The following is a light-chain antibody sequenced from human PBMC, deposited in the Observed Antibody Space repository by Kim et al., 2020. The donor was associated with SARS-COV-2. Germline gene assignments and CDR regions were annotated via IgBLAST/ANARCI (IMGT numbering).Light chain of an antibody. J-gene: IGKJ5*01. CDR1: QSVTGND. Sequence: APGESATLASRASQSVTGNDLAWYQQKPGQAPRLLIYGASSRAPGIPDRFTGSGSGTDFTLTINRLEPEDFAVYFCQKYSNPPRTCGQGTRLEIK. CDR2: GAS. CDR3: QKYSNPPRT. V-gene: IGKV3-20*01.